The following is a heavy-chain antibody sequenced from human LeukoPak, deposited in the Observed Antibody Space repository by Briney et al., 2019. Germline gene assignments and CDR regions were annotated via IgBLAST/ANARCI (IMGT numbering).Heavy chain of an antibody. V-gene: IGHV3-30*18. CDR1: GFTFSNYG. J-gene: IGHJ4*02. CDR2: VSYDGSNK. D-gene: IGHD2-2*01. CDR3: AKAYGYCTTTSCSHEEFDY. Sequence: GGSLRLSCAASGFTFSNYGMHWVRQAPGKGLESVAVVSYDGSNKYYADSVKGRFAISRDNFKNTLYLQMNSLRAEDTAVYYCAKAYGYCTTTSCSHEEFDYWGQGTLVTVSS.